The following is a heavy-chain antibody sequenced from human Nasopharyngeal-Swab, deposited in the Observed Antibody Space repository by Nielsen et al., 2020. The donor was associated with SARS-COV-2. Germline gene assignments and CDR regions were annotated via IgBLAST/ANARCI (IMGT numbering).Heavy chain of an antibody. Sequence: SETLSLTCSVSGDSISRGDYYWSWIRQSPVKGLEWIGYIYHTGSTSYNPSLRSRLIISSDASKNQFSPRLSSVTAADTAMYYCARRRGPAYYYYMDVWGKGTPVTVSS. J-gene: IGHJ6*03. CDR1: GDSISRGDYY. CDR2: IYHTGST. CDR3: ARRRGPAYYYYMDV. V-gene: IGHV4-30-4*01.